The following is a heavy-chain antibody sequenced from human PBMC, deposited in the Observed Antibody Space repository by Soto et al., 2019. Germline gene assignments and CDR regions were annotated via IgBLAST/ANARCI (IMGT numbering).Heavy chain of an antibody. CDR1: GFTFSSYG. D-gene: IGHD6-19*01. CDR3: AKDQHDSSGWYSEYYFDY. J-gene: IGHJ4*02. V-gene: IGHV3-30*18. CDR2: ISYDGSNK. Sequence: GGSLRLSCAASGFTFSSYGMHWVRQAPGKGLEWVAVISYDGSNKYYADTVKGRFTISRDNSKNTLYLQMNSLRAEDTAVYYCAKDQHDSSGWYSEYYFDYWGQGTLVTVSS.